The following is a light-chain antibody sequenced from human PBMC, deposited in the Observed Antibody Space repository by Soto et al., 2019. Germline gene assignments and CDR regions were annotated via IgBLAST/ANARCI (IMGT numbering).Light chain of an antibody. J-gene: IGLJ3*02. Sequence: QSALTQPASVSGSPRQSITISCTGTSSDIGAYNLVSWYQQHPGKVPKLLIYDVTYRPSGVSNRFSGFKSGTTASLTISGLQAEDEAYYYCSSYTSSITLVFGGGTKLTVL. CDR2: DVT. CDR3: SSYTSSITLV. CDR1: SSDIGAYNL. V-gene: IGLV2-14*03.